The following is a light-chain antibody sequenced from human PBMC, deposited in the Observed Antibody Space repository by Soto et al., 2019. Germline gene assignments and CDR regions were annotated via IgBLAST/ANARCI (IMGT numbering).Light chain of an antibody. CDR1: SSDVGSYNY. CDR3: SSYAGSNNYV. J-gene: IGLJ1*01. CDR2: ELN. V-gene: IGLV2-8*01. Sequence: QSALTQPPSASGSPGQSVAISCTGTSSDVGSYNYVSWYQQHPGKAPKVMIYELNKRPSGVPDRFSGSKSGNTASLTVSGLQAEDEADYDCSSYAGSNNYVFGTGTKLTVL.